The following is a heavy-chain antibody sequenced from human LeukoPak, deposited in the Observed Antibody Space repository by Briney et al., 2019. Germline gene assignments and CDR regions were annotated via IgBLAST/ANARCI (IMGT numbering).Heavy chain of an antibody. Sequence: ASVKVSCXASGYTFTDYYMHWVQQAPGKGLEWMGLVDPEDGETIYAEKFQGRVTITADTSTDTAYMELSSLRSEDTAVYYCATEPIRLMDNYYYYMDVGGKGTTVTVSS. CDR3: ATEPIRLMDNYYYYMDV. J-gene: IGHJ6*03. CDR1: GYTFTDYY. V-gene: IGHV1-69-2*01. CDR2: VDPEDGET. D-gene: IGHD2-2*03.